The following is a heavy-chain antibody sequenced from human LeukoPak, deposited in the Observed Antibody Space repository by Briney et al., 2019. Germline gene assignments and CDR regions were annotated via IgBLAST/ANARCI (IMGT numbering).Heavy chain of an antibody. Sequence: ASVKVSCKASGYTFTSYAMNWVRQAPGQGLEWMGWINTNTGNPTYAQGFTGRFVFSLDTSVSTAYLQISSLKAEDTAVYYCARGPHYFDTTAYRQRFDYWGQGILVAVSS. CDR2: INTNTGNP. V-gene: IGHV7-4-1*02. J-gene: IGHJ4*02. CDR1: GYTFTSYA. CDR3: ARGPHYFDTTAYRQRFDY. D-gene: IGHD3-22*01.